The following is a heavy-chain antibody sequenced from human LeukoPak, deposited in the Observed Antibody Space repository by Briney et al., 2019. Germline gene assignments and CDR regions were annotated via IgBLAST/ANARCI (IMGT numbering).Heavy chain of an antibody. V-gene: IGHV3-53*01. J-gene: IGHJ4*02. CDR1: GFSVTNNY. CDR3: ARGDGYNFFDY. D-gene: IGHD5-24*01. Sequence: GGSLRLSYAVSGFSVTNNYMSWVRQAPGKGLEWVSVFYVGGATYYADSVKGRFTISRDNSENTLCLQMKSLRAEDTAVYYCARGDGYNFFDYWGQGTLVTVSS. CDR2: FYVGGAT.